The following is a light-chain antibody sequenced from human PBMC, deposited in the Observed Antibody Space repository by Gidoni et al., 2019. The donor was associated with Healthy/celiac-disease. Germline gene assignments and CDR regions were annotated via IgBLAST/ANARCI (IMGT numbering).Light chain of an antibody. CDR2: EVS. V-gene: IGLV2-8*01. CDR1: SSDVGGYNY. Sequence: QSALTPPPSASGSPGPSVTISCPGTSSDVGGYNYVSWYHQHPGKAPKLMIYEVSKRPSGVPDRFSGSKSGNTASLTVSGLQAEDEADYYCSSYAGSNNYVVFGGGTKLTVL. J-gene: IGLJ2*01. CDR3: SSYAGSNNYVV.